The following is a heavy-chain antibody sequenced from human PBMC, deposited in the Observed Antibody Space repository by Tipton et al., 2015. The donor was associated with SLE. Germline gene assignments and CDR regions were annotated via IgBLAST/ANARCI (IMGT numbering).Heavy chain of an antibody. CDR3: AKEEDIVVVVAATVDY. J-gene: IGHJ4*02. CDR1: GFTFSSYA. V-gene: IGHV3-23*01. Sequence: SLRLSCAASGFTFSSYAMSWVRQAPGQGLEWVSAISGSGGSTYYADSVKGRFTISRDNSKNTLYLQMNSLRAEDTAVYYCAKEEDIVVVVAATVDYWGQGTLVTVS. D-gene: IGHD2-15*01. CDR2: ISGSGGST.